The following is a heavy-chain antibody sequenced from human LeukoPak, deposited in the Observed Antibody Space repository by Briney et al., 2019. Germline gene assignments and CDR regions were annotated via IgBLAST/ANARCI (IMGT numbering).Heavy chain of an antibody. CDR1: GGSISSSSYY. Sequence: SETLSLTCTVSGGSISSSSYYWSWIRQPPGKGLEWIGYFYNSGSTNYNPSLKSRVTISVDTSKNQFSLKLSSVTAADTAVYYCARHKISSVVVISPYFDYWGQGTLVTVPS. CDR2: FYNSGST. D-gene: IGHD3-22*01. J-gene: IGHJ4*02. V-gene: IGHV4-61*05. CDR3: ARHKISSVVVISPYFDY.